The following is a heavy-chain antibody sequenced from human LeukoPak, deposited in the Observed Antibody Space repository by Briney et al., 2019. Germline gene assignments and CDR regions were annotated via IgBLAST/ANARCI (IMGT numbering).Heavy chain of an antibody. CDR1: GFIFSSYW. V-gene: IGHV3-7*03. D-gene: IGHD3-9*01. J-gene: IGHJ6*03. CDR2: IKQDGSEK. CDR3: AKDGGEYYDILTGYYPRLYYMDV. Sequence: RTGGSLRLSCAASGFIFSSYWMSWVRQAPGKGLEWVANIKQDGSEKYYVDSVKGRFTISRDNAKNSLYLQMNSLRAEDTAVYYCAKDGGEYYDILTGYYPRLYYMDVWGKGTTVTISS.